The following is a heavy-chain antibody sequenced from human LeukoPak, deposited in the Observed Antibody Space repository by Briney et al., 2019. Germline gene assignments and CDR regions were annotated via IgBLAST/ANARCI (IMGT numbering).Heavy chain of an antibody. CDR3: AKDSSSSNNYYGMDV. CDR1: GFTFSSYG. Sequence: GGSLRLSCAASGFTFSSYGLHWVRQAPGKGLEWVAVISYDGSNKYYADSVKGRFTISRDNSKNTLYLQMNSLRAKDTAAYYCAKDSSSSNNYYGMDVWGHGTTVTVSS. D-gene: IGHD6-6*01. V-gene: IGHV3-30*18. J-gene: IGHJ6*02. CDR2: ISYDGSNK.